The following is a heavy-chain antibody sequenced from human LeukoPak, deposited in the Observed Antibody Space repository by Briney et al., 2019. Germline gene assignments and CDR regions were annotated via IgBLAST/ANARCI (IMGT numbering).Heavy chain of an antibody. V-gene: IGHV3-30-3*01. J-gene: IGHJ4*02. CDR2: ISYDGSNK. CDR1: GFTFSSYA. CDR3: AKLTTS. Sequence: AGGSLRLSCAASGFTFSSYAMHWVRQAPGKGLEWVAVISYDGSNKYYADSVKGRFTISRDNSNNTLYLQMNSLRAEDTAVYYCAKLTTSWGQGTLVTVSS. D-gene: IGHD4-11*01.